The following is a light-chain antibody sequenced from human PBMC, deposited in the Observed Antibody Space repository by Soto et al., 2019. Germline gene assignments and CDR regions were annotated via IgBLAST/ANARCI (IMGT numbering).Light chain of an antibody. CDR3: QQYDNWRLT. V-gene: IGKV3D-15*01. J-gene: IGKJ4*01. Sequence: EIVMTQSPATLSVSPGERATLSCSASQSVDSNLAWYQQKPGQAPRLLILGASTRATGIPARFSGSGSGTDFTLTISSLQSEDFGVYFCQQYDNWRLTFGGGTKVEIK. CDR2: GAS. CDR1: QSVDSN.